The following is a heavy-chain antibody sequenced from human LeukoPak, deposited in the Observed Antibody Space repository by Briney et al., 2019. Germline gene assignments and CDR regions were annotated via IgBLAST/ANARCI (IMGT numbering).Heavy chain of an antibody. CDR3: ASGYSSSSSWFDP. CDR2: INPNSGGT. J-gene: IGHJ5*02. D-gene: IGHD6-6*01. CDR1: GYTFTGYY. Sequence: GASVKVSCKASGYTFTGYYMHWVRQAPGQGREWMGWINPNSGGTNYAQKFQGRVTMTRDTSIITAYMELSRLRSDDTAVYYCASGYSSSSSWFDPWGQGTLVTVSS. V-gene: IGHV1-2*02.